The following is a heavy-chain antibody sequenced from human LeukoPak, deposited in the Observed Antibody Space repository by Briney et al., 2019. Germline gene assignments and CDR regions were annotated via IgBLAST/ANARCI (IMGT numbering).Heavy chain of an antibody. J-gene: IGHJ4*02. Sequence: SETLSLTCTVSGGSISSGYYYWSWLRQPPEKGLEYIGYIYYGGTYYNPSLKSRVTISVDTSKNQFSLKLSSVTATDTAVYYCARGTWSSSIDYWGQGTLVTVSS. CDR3: ARGTWSSSIDY. D-gene: IGHD6-6*01. CDR2: IYYGGT. CDR1: GGSISSGYYY. V-gene: IGHV4-30-4*01.